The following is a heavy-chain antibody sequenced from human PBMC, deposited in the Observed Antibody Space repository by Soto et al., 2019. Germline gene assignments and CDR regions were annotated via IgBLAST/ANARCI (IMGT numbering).Heavy chain of an antibody. CDR2: IYYSGST. D-gene: IGHD3-3*01. Sequence: PSETLSLTCTVSGASISSGEYYWSWIRQPPGKGVEWIGYIYYSGSTYYNPSLKSRVTISVDTSKNQFSLKLSSVTAADTAVYYCASGRITIFGVLIAAFDFWGQGALVTVS. J-gene: IGHJ4*02. V-gene: IGHV4-30-4*01. CDR3: ASGRITIFGVLIAAFDF. CDR1: GASISSGEYY.